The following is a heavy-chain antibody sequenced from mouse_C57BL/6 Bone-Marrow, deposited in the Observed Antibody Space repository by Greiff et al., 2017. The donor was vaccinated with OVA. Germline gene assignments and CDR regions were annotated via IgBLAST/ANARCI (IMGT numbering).Heavy chain of an antibody. CDR3: AGGARRGSYWYFDV. D-gene: IGHD2-12*01. J-gene: IGHJ1*03. CDR2: IYPGSGST. Sequence: VQLQQPGAELVKPGASVKMSCKASGYTFTSYWITWVKQRPGQGLEWIGDIYPGSGSTNYNEKFKSKATLTVDTSSSTAYMQLSSLTSEDSAVYYGAGGARRGSYWYFDVWGTGTTVTVYS. CDR1: GYTFTSYW. V-gene: IGHV1-55*01.